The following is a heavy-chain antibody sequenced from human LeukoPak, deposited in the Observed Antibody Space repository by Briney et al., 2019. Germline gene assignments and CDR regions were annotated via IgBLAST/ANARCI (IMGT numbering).Heavy chain of an antibody. Sequence: PSETLSLTCAVYGGSFSGYYWSWIRQPPGKGLEWIGEINHSGSTNYNPSLKSRVTISVDTSKNQFSLKLSSVTAADTAVYYCAKGRDSTSCYDNWGQGTLVTVSS. D-gene: IGHD2-2*01. CDR2: INHSGST. CDR1: GGSFSGYY. J-gene: IGHJ4*02. CDR3: AKGRDSTSCYDN. V-gene: IGHV4-34*01.